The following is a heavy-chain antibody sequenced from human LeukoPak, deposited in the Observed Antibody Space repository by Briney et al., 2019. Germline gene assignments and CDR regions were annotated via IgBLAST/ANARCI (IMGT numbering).Heavy chain of an antibody. D-gene: IGHD2-2*01. CDR2: IYYSGST. CDR3: ARLTEGGYCSSTSCTDY. J-gene: IGHJ4*02. Sequence: SETLSLTCTVSGGSISSYYWSWIRQPPGKGLEWIGSIYYSGSTYYNPSLKSRVTISVDTSKNQFSLKLSSVTAADTAVYYCARLTEGGYCSSTSCTDYWGQGTLVTVSS. CDR1: GGSISSYY. V-gene: IGHV4-59*05.